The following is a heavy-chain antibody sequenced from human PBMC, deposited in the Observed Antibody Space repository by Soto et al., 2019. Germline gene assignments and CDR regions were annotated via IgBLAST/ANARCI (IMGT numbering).Heavy chain of an antibody. V-gene: IGHV1-69*01. J-gene: IGHJ6*02. D-gene: IGHD5-12*01. CDR1: GGTFSSYA. CDR2: IIPIFGTA. Sequence: QVQLVQSGAEVKKPGSSVKVSCNASGGTFSSYAISWVRQAPGQGLEWMGGIIPIFGTANYAQKFQGRVTITADESTSTAYMELSSLRSEDPAVYYCARSRDGYNYLDHYYGMDVWGQGTTVTVSS. CDR3: ARSRDGYNYLDHYYGMDV.